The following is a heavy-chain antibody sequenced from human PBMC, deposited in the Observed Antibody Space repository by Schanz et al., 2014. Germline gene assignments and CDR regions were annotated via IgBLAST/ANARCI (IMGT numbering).Heavy chain of an antibody. CDR1: GFAFNNYG. J-gene: IGHJ3*01. CDR3: ARNYEGDLSSPRHDAFDV. V-gene: IGHV3-NL1*01. Sequence: QVQLAESGGGVVQPGRSLRLSCAASGFAFNNYGMSWVRQAPGKGLEWVSGIGGSGDSTHYADSEKGRFTISRDNSKNTLYRKIKTMRAGAGVVFFYARNYEGDLSSPRHDAFDVWGQGTVVTVSS. D-gene: IGHD2-21*02. CDR2: IGGSGDST.